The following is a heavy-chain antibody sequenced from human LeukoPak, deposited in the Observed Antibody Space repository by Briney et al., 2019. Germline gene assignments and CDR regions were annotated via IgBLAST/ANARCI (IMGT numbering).Heavy chain of an antibody. CDR2: INPSGGST. D-gene: IGHD5-12*01. J-gene: IGHJ4*02. CDR1: GYTFTSYY. Sequence: ASVKVSCQASGYTFTSYYMHWVRQAPGQGLEWMGIINPSGGSTSYAQKLQGRVTMTTDTSTSTAYMELRSLRSDDTAVYYCARGSASYEFDYWGQGTLVTVSS. CDR3: ARGSASYEFDY. V-gene: IGHV1-46*01.